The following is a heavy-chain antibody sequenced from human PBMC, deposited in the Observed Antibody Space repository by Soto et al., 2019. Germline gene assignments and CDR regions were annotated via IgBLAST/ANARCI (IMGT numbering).Heavy chain of an antibody. D-gene: IGHD1-20*01. V-gene: IGHV1-2*04. Sequence: ASVKVSCKASGYTFTGYYMHWVRQAPGQGFEWMGWINPNSGGTNYAQKFQGWVTMTRDTSISTAYMELSRLRSDDTAVYYCARDQEITQPHSLGMDVWGQGTTVTVSS. J-gene: IGHJ6*02. CDR2: INPNSGGT. CDR1: GYTFTGYY. CDR3: ARDQEITQPHSLGMDV.